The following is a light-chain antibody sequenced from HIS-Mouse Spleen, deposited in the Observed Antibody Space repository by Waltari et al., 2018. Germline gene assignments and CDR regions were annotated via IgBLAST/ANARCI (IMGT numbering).Light chain of an antibody. CDR3: SSYTSSSTRV. V-gene: IGLV2-14*03. J-gene: IGLJ3*02. CDR2: DVS. Sequence: QPALTQPASVSGSPGQSITISCTGTSRDVGGYHYVSCYQQHPGKAPKLMIYDVSTRPSGVSNRFSGSKSGNTASLTISGLQAEDEADYYCSSYTSSSTRVFGGGTKLTVL. CDR1: SRDVGGYHY.